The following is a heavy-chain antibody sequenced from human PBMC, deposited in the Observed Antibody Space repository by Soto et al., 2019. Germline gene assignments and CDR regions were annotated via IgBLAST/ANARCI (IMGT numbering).Heavy chain of an antibody. CDR2: IWYDGSNK. CDR3: ARDRSVSGWYLGHDAFDI. V-gene: IGHV3-33*01. CDR1: GFTFSSYG. J-gene: IGHJ3*02. Sequence: GGSLRLSCAASGFTFSSYGMHWVRQAPGKGLERVAVIWYDGSNKYYADSVKGRFTISRDNSKNTLYLQMNSLRAEDTAVYYCARDRSVSGWYLGHDAFDIWGQGTMVTVSS. D-gene: IGHD6-19*01.